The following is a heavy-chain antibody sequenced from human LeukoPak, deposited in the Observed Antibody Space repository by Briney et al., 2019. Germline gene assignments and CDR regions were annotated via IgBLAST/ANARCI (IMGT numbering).Heavy chain of an antibody. D-gene: IGHD2-21*02. CDR1: GFTFDEYA. V-gene: IGHV3-43*02. Sequence: GGSLRLSCAASGFTFDEYAMHWVRQAPGKGLEWVSLISGDGGRTYYADSVRGRFTISRDNNKNSLYLQMNSLKTEDTALYYCGKDSVSGGDLRGDYYGMDVWGQGTTVTVSS. J-gene: IGHJ6*02. CDR3: GKDSVSGGDLRGDYYGMDV. CDR2: ISGDGGRT.